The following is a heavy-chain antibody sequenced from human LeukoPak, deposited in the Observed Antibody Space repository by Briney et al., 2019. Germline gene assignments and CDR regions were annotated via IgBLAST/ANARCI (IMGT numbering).Heavy chain of an antibody. Sequence: GGSLRLSCAASGFIFNNYGLIWVRQAPGKGLEWVSAISNDGGGTTYADFVKGRFTISRDNSRNTLFLQMNSLRGDDTALYCCAKGGSGYFLDLWGQGTLVTV. CDR1: GFIFNNYG. CDR3: AKGGSGYFLDL. J-gene: IGHJ5*02. D-gene: IGHD3-22*01. CDR2: ISNDGGGT. V-gene: IGHV3-23*01.